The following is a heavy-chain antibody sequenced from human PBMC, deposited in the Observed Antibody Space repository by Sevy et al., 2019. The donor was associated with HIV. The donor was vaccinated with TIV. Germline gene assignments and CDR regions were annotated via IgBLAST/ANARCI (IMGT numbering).Heavy chain of an antibody. D-gene: IGHD2-2*03. J-gene: IGHJ6*02. Sequence: GGSLRLSCAASGFTFSSYGMYWVRQAPGTGLEWVAVIWYDGSNKYYADSVKGRFTISRDNSKNTLYLQMNSLRAEDTAVYYCARDGYCSSTSCYYYYGMDVWGQRTTVTVSS. CDR3: ARDGYCSSTSCYYYYGMDV. CDR2: IWYDGSNK. CDR1: GFTFSSYG. V-gene: IGHV3-33*01.